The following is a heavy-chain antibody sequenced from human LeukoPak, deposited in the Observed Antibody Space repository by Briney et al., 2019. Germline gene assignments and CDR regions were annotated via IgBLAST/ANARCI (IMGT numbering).Heavy chain of an antibody. Sequence: NLGESLQISCQASGYTFPNYWIGWVRQLPGRGLEWMGIIYPGDSQTRYKASFQGQVTISADTSSSTTFLHWSSLKASDTAMYYCAREGFLWGQGTLVIVSS. J-gene: IGHJ4*02. V-gene: IGHV5-51*01. CDR1: GYTFPNYW. CDR2: IYPGDSQT. CDR3: AREGFL.